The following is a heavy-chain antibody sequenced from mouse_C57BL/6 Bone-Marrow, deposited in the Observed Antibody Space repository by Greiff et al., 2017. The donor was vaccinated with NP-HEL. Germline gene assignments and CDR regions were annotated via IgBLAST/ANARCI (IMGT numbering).Heavy chain of an antibody. CDR1: GFSFNTYA. D-gene: IGHD4-1*01. J-gene: IGHJ3*01. CDR2: IRSKSNNYAT. Sequence: EVHLVESGGGLVQPKGSLKLSCAASGFSFNTYAMNWVRQAPGKGLEWVARIRSKSNNYATYYADSVKDRFTISRDDSESMLYLQMNNLKTEDTAMYYCVRGLGQIAYWGQGTLVTVSA. CDR3: VRGLGQIAY. V-gene: IGHV10-1*01.